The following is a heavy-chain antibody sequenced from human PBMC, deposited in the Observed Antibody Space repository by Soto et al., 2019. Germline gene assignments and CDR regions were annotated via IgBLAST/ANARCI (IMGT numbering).Heavy chain of an antibody. CDR3: ASDLPPEDY. CDR1: GYTFTSYG. V-gene: IGHV1-18*01. CDR2: ISAYNGNT. Sequence: QGQLVQSGDEVKKPGASVKDSCKASGYTFTSYGISWMRQAPGHVLEWMGWISAYNGNTNYAQKLQGRVTMTTDTSTSTAYMELRSLRSDDTAVYYCASDLPPEDYWGQGTLVTVSS. J-gene: IGHJ4*02.